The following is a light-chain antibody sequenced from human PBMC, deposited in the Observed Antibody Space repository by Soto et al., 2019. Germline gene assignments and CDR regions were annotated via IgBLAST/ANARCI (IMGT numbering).Light chain of an antibody. Sequence: DIVMTQSPLSLPVTPGEPASISCSSSQSLLHSNGYNYLDWYRQKPGQSPQLLIYLGSNRASGVHDRFSGTGSGTDFTLKISRVEADDVGVYYCMHALQPPRTFGQGTKLEIK. J-gene: IGKJ2*02. CDR1: QSLLHSNGYNY. CDR2: LGS. V-gene: IGKV2-28*01. CDR3: MHALQPPRT.